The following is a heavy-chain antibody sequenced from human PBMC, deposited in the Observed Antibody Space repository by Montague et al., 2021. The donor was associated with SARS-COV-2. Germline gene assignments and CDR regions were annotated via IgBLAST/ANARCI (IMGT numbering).Heavy chain of an antibody. Sequence: SLRLSCAASGFTFGSYAMHWVRQAPGKGLEWVAVISYDGSNKYYADSVKGRFTISRDNSKNTLYLQMNSLRAEDTAVYYCASEMIAVAGTAPFDYWGQGILVTVSS. CDR2: ISYDGSNK. CDR1: GFTFGSYA. J-gene: IGHJ4*02. CDR3: ASEMIAVAGTAPFDY. V-gene: IGHV3-30-3*01. D-gene: IGHD6-19*01.